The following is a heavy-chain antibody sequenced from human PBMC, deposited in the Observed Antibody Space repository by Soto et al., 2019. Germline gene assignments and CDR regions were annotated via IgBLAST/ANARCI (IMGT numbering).Heavy chain of an antibody. V-gene: IGHV3-30-3*01. CDR3: ARDRGSFLRYYFDY. J-gene: IGHJ4*02. CDR1: GFTFSSYA. Sequence: GGSLRLSCAASGFTFSSYAMHWVRQAPGKGLEWVAVISYDGSNKYYADSVKGRFTISRDNSKNTLYLQMNSLRAEDTAVYYCARDRGSFLRYYFDYWGQGTLVTVSS. CDR2: ISYDGSNK. D-gene: IGHD1-26*01.